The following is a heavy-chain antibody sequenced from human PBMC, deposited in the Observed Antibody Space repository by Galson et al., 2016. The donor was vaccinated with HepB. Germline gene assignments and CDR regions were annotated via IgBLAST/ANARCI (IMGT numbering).Heavy chain of an antibody. J-gene: IGHJ4*02. V-gene: IGHV3-30-3*01. Sequence: SLRLSCAASGFTFSSYAMHWVRQAPGKGLEWVAVISYDGSNKYYADSVKGRFTISRDNSKNTLYLQMNSLRAEDAAVYYCARDRRRYFDWFVLWGQGTPVTVSS. CDR3: ARDRRRYFDWFVL. CDR2: ISYDGSNK. D-gene: IGHD3-9*01. CDR1: GFTFSSYA.